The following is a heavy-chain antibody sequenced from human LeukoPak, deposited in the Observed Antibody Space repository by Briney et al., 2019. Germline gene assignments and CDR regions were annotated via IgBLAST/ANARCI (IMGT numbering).Heavy chain of an antibody. Sequence: KPSETLSLTCAVYGGSFSGYYWSWIRQPPGKGLEWIGEINHSGSTNYNPSLKSRVTISVDTSKNQFSLKLSSVTAADTAVYFCVLAPNSNWFDFWGPGTLVTVSS. CDR2: INHSGST. D-gene: IGHD2-8*01. V-gene: IGHV4-34*01. J-gene: IGHJ5*01. CDR1: GGSFSGYY. CDR3: VLAPNSNWFDF.